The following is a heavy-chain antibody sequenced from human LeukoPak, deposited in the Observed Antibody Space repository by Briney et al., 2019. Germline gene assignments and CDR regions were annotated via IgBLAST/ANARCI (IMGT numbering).Heavy chain of an antibody. CDR1: GFTFDDYA. J-gene: IGHJ4*02. CDR3: AKAPGSYYFDH. V-gene: IGHV3-9*01. D-gene: IGHD1-26*01. Sequence: GRSLRLSCAASGFTFDDYAMHWVRQAPGKGLEWVSGISWNSGSIGYADSVKGRFTISRDNAKNSLYLQMNSLRAEDTALYYCAKAPGSYYFDHWGQGTLVTVSS. CDR2: ISWNSGSI.